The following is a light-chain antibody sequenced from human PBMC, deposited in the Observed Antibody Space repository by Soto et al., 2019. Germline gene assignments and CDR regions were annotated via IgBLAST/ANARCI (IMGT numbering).Light chain of an antibody. Sequence: DIPLTQSPSFLSASVGDRVTITCRASQGISSDLAWYQQKPGKAPKILIYVASTLQSGVPSRFSGSGSGTEFTLTISSLQPEDFATYYCQQVNSYPRTFGPGTKVDIK. CDR2: VAS. CDR3: QQVNSYPRT. J-gene: IGKJ3*01. CDR1: QGISSD. V-gene: IGKV1-9*01.